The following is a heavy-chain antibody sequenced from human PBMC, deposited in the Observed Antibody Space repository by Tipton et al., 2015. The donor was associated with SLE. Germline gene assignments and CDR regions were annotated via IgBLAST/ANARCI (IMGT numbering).Heavy chain of an antibody. J-gene: IGHJ4*02. CDR2: IYYSGST. Sequence: GLVKPSETLSLTCTVSGGSVSSGSYYWSWIRQPPGKGLEWIGFIYYSGSTDYKPSLKSRVTISIDTSKNQFSLKLSSVTAADTAVYYCARSVWGSYRYYYFDYWGQGTLVTVSS. D-gene: IGHD3-16*02. V-gene: IGHV4-61*01. CDR1: GGSVSSGSYY. CDR3: ARSVWGSYRYYYFDY.